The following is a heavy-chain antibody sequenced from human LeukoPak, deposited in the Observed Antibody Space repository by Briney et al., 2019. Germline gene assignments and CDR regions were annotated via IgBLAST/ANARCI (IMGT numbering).Heavy chain of an antibody. D-gene: IGHD3-10*01. V-gene: IGHV3-73*01. Sequence: GGSLRLSCAASGFTSSGSAMHWVRQASGKGLEWVGRIRSKANSYATAYAASVKGRFTISRDDSKNTAYLQVNSLKTEDTAVYYCYSITMVRGIDYWGQGTLVTVSS. CDR1: GFTSSGSA. CDR3: YSITMVRGIDY. CDR2: IRSKANSYAT. J-gene: IGHJ4*02.